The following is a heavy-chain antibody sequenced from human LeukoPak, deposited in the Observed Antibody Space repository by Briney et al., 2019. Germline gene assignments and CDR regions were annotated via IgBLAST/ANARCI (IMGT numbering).Heavy chain of an antibody. J-gene: IGHJ4*02. V-gene: IGHV6-1*01. Sequence: SPTLSLTFAISGDSVSINSAAWNWIRQSPSRGLEWLGRTYYRSKWYNDYAVSVKSRITINPDTSKNQFSLQLNSVTPEDTAVYYCARGYRFLEWLSPAFDYWGQGTLVTVSS. D-gene: IGHD3-3*01. CDR1: GDSVSINSAA. CDR3: ARGYRFLEWLSPAFDY. CDR2: TYYRSKWYN.